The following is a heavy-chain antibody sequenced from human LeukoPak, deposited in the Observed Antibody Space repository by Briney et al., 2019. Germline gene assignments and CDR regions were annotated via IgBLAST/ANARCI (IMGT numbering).Heavy chain of an antibody. Sequence: SETLSLTCAVFGGSFSAYYWSWIRQPPGKGLEWIGEINHSGSTNYNPSLKSRVTISVDTSKNQFSLKLSSVTAADTAVYYCARCIAARPFCSWFDPWGQGTLVTVSS. J-gene: IGHJ5*02. V-gene: IGHV4-34*01. CDR2: INHSGST. CDR1: GGSFSAYY. D-gene: IGHD6-6*01. CDR3: ARCIAARPFCSWFDP.